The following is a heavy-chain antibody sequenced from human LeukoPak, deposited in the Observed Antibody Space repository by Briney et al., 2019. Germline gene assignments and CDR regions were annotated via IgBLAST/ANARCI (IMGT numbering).Heavy chain of an antibody. J-gene: IGHJ5*02. Sequence: GGSLRLSCVASGFTFSYYSMNWVRQAPGKGLEWVANINQDGSQKYYVDSVKDRFAISRDNAENSLYLQMNGLRVEDTAVYYCARLFSSSWWGGLGSWGRGTLVTVSS. CDR3: ARLFSSSWWGGLGS. V-gene: IGHV3-7*04. CDR2: INQDGSQK. CDR1: GFTFSYYS. D-gene: IGHD6-13*01.